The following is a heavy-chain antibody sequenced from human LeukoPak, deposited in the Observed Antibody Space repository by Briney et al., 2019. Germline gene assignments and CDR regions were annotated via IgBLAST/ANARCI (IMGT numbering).Heavy chain of an antibody. D-gene: IGHD6-13*01. CDR3: AKFAGHLASSSWWD. CDR1: GFTFSSYG. CDR2: ISGSGGST. Sequence: GGSLRLSCAASGFTFSSYGMSWVRQAPGKGLEWVSTISGSGGSTYYADSVKGRFTISRDNSKSTLYLQMNSLRAEDTAVYYCAKFAGHLASSSWWDWGQGTLVTVSS. V-gene: IGHV3-23*01. J-gene: IGHJ4*02.